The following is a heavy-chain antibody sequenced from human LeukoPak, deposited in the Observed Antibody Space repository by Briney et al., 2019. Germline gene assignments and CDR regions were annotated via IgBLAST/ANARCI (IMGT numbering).Heavy chain of an antibody. CDR2: ISAYNGNT. CDR3: ARSGGSGWYSTGYFQH. V-gene: IGHV1-18*04. J-gene: IGHJ1*01. D-gene: IGHD6-19*01. CDR1: GYTFTSYG. Sequence: ASVKVSCKASGYTFTSYGISWVRQAPGQGLEWMGWISAYNGNTNYAQKLQGRVTMTADTSTSTAYMELRSLRSDDTAVYYCARSGGSGWYSTGYFQHWGQGTLVTVSS.